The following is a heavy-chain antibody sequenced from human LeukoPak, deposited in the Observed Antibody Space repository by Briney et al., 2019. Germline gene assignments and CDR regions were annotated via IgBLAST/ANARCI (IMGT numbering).Heavy chain of an antibody. V-gene: IGHV4-4*07. CDR1: GGSISSYY. CDR2: IYTSGST. D-gene: IGHD2-21*02. CDR3: AREGGFVVVTATHYFDY. J-gene: IGHJ4*02. Sequence: SETLSLTCTVSGGSISSYYWSWIRQPAGKGLEWIGRIYTSGSTNYNPSLKSRVTISVDKSKNQSSLKLSSVTAADTAVYYCAREGGFVVVTATHYFDYWGQGTLVTVSS.